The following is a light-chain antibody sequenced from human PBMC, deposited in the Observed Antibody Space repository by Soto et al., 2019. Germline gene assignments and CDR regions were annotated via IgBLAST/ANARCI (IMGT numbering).Light chain of an antibody. CDR1: QTISSW. J-gene: IGKJ1*01. CDR3: QQYDTYST. V-gene: IGKV1-5*03. Sequence: DIQMTQSPSTLSGSVGDRVTITCRASQTISSWLAWYQQKPGKAPKLLIYKASTLGSGVPSRFSGSGSGTEFTLTISSLQPDDFATYYCQQYDTYSTFGQGTKVDI. CDR2: KAS.